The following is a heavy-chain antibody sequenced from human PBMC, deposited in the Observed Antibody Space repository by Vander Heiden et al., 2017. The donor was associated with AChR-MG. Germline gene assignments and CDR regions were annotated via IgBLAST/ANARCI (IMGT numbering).Heavy chain of an antibody. J-gene: IGHJ3*02. CDR2: INSDGSST. CDR1: GLPFSSYW. D-gene: IGHD2-8*01. Sequence: EVQLVESGGGLVQPGGSLRLSCAASGLPFSSYWLHWVRQAPGKGLVWVSRINSDGSSTSYADSVKGRFTISRDNAKNTLYLQMNSLRAEDTAVYYCARDPTLKDDAFDIWGQGTMVTVSS. V-gene: IGHV3-74*01. CDR3: ARDPTLKDDAFDI.